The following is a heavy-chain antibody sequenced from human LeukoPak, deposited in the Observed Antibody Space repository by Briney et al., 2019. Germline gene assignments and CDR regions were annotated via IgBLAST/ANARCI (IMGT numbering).Heavy chain of an antibody. Sequence: SETLSLTCTVSGGSISSSSYYWGWIRQPPGKGLEWIGSIYYSGSTYYIPSLKSRVTISVDTSKNQFSLKLSSVTAADTAVYYCARRGSSSLGYWGQGTLVTVSS. V-gene: IGHV4-39*07. CDR1: GGSISSSSYY. J-gene: IGHJ4*02. CDR2: IYYSGST. D-gene: IGHD6-6*01. CDR3: ARRGSSSLGY.